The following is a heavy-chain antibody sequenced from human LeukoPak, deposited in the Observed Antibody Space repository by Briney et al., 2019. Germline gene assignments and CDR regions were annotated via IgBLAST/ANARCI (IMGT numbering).Heavy chain of an antibody. Sequence: SETLSLTCTVSGYSISSGYYWGWIRQPPGKGLEWIGSIYHSGSTYYNPSLKSRVTISVDTSKNQFSLKLSSVTAADTAVYYCARADYDSSGDRLRNAFDIWGQGTMVTVSS. J-gene: IGHJ3*02. V-gene: IGHV4-38-2*02. CDR3: ARADYDSSGDRLRNAFDI. CDR1: GYSISSGYY. CDR2: IYHSGST. D-gene: IGHD3-22*01.